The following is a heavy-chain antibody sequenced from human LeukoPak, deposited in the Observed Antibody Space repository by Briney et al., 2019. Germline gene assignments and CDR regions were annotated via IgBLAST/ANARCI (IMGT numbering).Heavy chain of an antibody. J-gene: IGHJ4*02. CDR2: IWYDGSNK. CDR3: ARDRYYDSSGPLDY. Sequence: GGSLRLSCAASGFTFSSYGVHWVRQAPGKGLEWVAVIWYDGSNKYYADSVKGRFTISRDNSKNTLYLQMNSLRAEDTAVYYCARDRYYDSSGPLDYWGQGTLVTVSS. V-gene: IGHV3-33*01. CDR1: GFTFSSYG. D-gene: IGHD3-22*01.